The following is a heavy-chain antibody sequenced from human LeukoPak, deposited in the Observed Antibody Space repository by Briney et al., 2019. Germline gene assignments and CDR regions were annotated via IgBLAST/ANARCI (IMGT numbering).Heavy chain of an antibody. J-gene: IGHJ4*02. CDR2: ISYDGSNK. Sequence: PGGSLRLSCAASGFTFSSYGMHWVRQAPGKGLEWVAVISYDGSNKYYADSVKGRFTISRDNSKNTLYLQMNSLRAEDTAVYYCAKDQYGDPDYWGQGTLVTVSS. CDR1: GFTFSSYG. V-gene: IGHV3-30*18. D-gene: IGHD4-17*01. CDR3: AKDQYGDPDY.